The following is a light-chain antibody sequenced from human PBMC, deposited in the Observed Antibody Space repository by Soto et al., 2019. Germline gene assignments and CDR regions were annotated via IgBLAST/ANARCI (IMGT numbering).Light chain of an antibody. Sequence: QSVLTQPPSVSAAPGQTVTISCSGSSSNMGNNYVSWYQQLPGAAPKLLIYETNRRPAGIPDRFSGSKSGTSATLGITGLQTADEADYYCGTWDTSLSAGRVFGPGTKLTVL. V-gene: IGLV1-51*02. CDR3: GTWDTSLSAGRV. J-gene: IGLJ1*01. CDR2: ETN. CDR1: SSNMGNNY.